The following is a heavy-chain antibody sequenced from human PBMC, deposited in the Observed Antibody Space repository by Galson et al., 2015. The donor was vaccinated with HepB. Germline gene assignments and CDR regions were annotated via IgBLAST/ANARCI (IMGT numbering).Heavy chain of an antibody. D-gene: IGHD3-16*01. CDR3: AKVLAFGAYADHGYFDY. J-gene: IGHJ4*02. CDR1: GFTFSSYA. V-gene: IGHV3-23*01. CDR2: ISGSGGST. Sequence: SLRLSCAASGFTFSSYAMSWVRQAPGKGLEWVSAISGSGGSTYYADSVKGRFTISRDNSKNTLYLQMNSLRAEDTAVYYCAKVLAFGAYADHGYFDYWGQGTLVTVSS.